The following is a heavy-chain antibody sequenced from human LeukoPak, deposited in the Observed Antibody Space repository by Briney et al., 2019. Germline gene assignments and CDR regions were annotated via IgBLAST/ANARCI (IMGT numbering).Heavy chain of an antibody. V-gene: IGHV3-23*01. J-gene: IGHJ3*02. CDR1: GFTFSSFA. CDR3: AKDLTGRYCSSTSCYTPYDAFDT. D-gene: IGHD2-2*02. CDR2: ISGSGGST. Sequence: GGSLRLSCAASGFTFSSFAMSWVRQAPGKGLEWVSAISGSGGSTYYADSVKGRFTISRDNSKNTLYLQMNSLRAEDTAVYYCAKDLTGRYCSSTSCYTPYDAFDTWGQGTMVTVSS.